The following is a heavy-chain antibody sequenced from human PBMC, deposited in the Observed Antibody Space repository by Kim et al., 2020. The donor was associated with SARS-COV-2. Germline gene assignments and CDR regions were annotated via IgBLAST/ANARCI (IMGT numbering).Heavy chain of an antibody. J-gene: IGHJ4*02. V-gene: IGHV3-23*01. D-gene: IGHD6-13*01. Sequence: GGSLRLSCAASGFTFSSYAVTWVRQAPGKGLEWVSAITGSGGSPYYADSVKGRFSISRDNSKNTLYLQMNSLRPEDTAIYYCAKVLHSSSWYRPPFDYWGQGTLVTVSS. CDR1: GFTFSSYA. CDR3: AKVLHSSSWYRPPFDY. CDR2: ITGSGGSP.